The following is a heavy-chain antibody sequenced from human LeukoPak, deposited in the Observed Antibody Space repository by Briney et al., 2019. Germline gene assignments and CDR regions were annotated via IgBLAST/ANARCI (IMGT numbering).Heavy chain of an antibody. CDR1: GFTFGDYA. CDR2: IRSKAYGGTT. J-gene: IGHJ5*02. CDR3: TRGGPYYYDSSRFDP. D-gene: IGHD3-22*01. Sequence: QSGGSLRLSCTASGFTFGDYAMSWFRQAPGKGLEWVGFIRSKAYGGTTEYAASVKGRFTISRDDPKSIAYLHMNSLKTEDTAVYYCTRGGPYYYDSSRFDPWGQGTLVTVSS. V-gene: IGHV3-49*03.